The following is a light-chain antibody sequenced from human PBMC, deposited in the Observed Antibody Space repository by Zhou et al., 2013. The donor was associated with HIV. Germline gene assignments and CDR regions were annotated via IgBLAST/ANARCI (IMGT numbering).Light chain of an antibody. Sequence: EVVMTQSPATLSVSPGERATLSCGASQTVNSNYLAWYQQKPGLAPRLLIYDASSRATGIPDRFSGSGSGTDFTLTISRLEPEDFAVYYCQQYDNSPWTFGQGTKVEIK. CDR2: DAS. CDR3: QQYDNSPWT. V-gene: IGKV3D-20*01. J-gene: IGKJ1*01. CDR1: QTVNSNY.